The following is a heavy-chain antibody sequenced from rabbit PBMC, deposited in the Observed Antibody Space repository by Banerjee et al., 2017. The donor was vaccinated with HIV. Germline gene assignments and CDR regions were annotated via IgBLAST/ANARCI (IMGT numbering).Heavy chain of an antibody. CDR1: GFSLSSSYW. CDR3: ARDAGTGDYIDVYFSL. CDR2: IYAGSSGST. D-gene: IGHD8-1*01. Sequence: QSLEESGGDLVKPGASLALTCTASGFSLSSSYWLCWVRQAPGKGLEWIACIYAGSSGSTYYASWAKGRFTISKSSSTTVTLQMTSLTAADTATYFCARDAGTGDYIDVYFSLWGPGTLVTVS. V-gene: IGHV1S40*01. J-gene: IGHJ4*01.